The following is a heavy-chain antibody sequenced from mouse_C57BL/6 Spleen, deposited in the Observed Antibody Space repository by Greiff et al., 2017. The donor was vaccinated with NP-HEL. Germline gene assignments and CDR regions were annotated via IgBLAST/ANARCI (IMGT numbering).Heavy chain of an antibody. J-gene: IGHJ4*01. CDR1: GFTFSSYA. V-gene: IGHV5-4*01. Sequence: EVMLVASGGGLVKPGGSLKLSCAASGFTFSSYAMSWVRQTPEKRLEWVATISDGGSYTYYPDNVKGRFTISRDNAKNNLYLQMSHLKSEDTAMYYCARDGAIDYWGQGTSVTVSS. CDR3: ARDGAIDY. CDR2: ISDGGSYT.